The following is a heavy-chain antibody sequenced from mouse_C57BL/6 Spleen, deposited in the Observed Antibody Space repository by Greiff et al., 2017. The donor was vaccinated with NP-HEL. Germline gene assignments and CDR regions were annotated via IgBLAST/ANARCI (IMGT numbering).Heavy chain of an antibody. D-gene: IGHD2-3*01. Sequence: EVKLMESGGGLVKPGGSLKLSCAASGFTFSSYAMSWVRQTPEKRLEWVATISDGGSYTYYPDNVKGRFTISRDNAKNNLYLQMSHLKSEDTAMYYCARGSMMVKYYFDYWGQGTTLTVSS. CDR1: GFTFSSYA. V-gene: IGHV5-4*03. CDR3: ARGSMMVKYYFDY. CDR2: ISDGGSYT. J-gene: IGHJ2*01.